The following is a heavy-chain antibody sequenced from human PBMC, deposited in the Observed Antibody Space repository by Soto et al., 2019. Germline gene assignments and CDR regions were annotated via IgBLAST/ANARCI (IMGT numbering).Heavy chain of an antibody. V-gene: IGHV3-7*04. J-gene: IGHJ4*02. CDR1: GFTFSRSW. CDR3: GRAGSSGVQFDY. Sequence: EVQLVESGGGLVQPGGSLRLSCEASGFTFSRSWMSWIRQAPGKGLEWVANVKPDGSHRYLVDAVKCPFTMSRENAKKSLFLQMNRLRAEDTAVYYCGRAGSSGVQFDYWGQGTLVTVSS. CDR2: VKPDGSHR. D-gene: IGHD6-19*01.